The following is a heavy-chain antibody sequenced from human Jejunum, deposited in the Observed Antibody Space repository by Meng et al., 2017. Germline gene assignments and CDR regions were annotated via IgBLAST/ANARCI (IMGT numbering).Heavy chain of an antibody. CDR1: GGSISRSNW. V-gene: IGHV4-4*02. D-gene: IGHD6-19*01. CDR3: ARRGGAYSTGHFPHFDD. CDR2: VFHTGSS. J-gene: IGHJ4*02. Sequence: QLQPQETGPGRVKPSGPLSLPGSVSGGSISRSNWWSWVRQPPGKGPEWIGDVFHTGSSNYSPSLRSRVTISVDKSKNQFSLNLSSVTAADTAVYFCARRGGAYSTGHFPHFDDWGQGTLVTVAS.